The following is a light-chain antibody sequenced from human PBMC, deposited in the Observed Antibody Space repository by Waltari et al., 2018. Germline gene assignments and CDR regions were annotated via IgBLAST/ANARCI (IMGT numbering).Light chain of an antibody. CDR2: YDS. V-gene: IGLV3-21*04. CDR1: NIGSKS. Sequence: SYVLTQPPSVSVAPGKTARITCGGNNIGSKSVHWYQQKPGQAPVLVIYYDSDRPSVIPDRFSGSNSGNTATLTISRVEAGDEADYYCQVWDSGSDHPVFGGGTKLTVL. CDR3: QVWDSGSDHPV. J-gene: IGLJ3*02.